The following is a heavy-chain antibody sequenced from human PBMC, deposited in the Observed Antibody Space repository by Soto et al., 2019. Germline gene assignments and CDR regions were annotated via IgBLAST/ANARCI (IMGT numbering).Heavy chain of an antibody. CDR3: ARFDYYDSSGYLDFGPK. Sequence: SETLSLTCTVSGGFISDSNDHWGWIRQSPGQGLEWIGSFHKSGSIHYNPPFKSRATISVATSKNQFSLKLRSVTAADTAVYYCARFDYYDSSGYLDFGPKWGQGTLVTVSS. V-gene: IGHV4-39*07. J-gene: IGHJ4*02. CDR2: FHKSGSI. D-gene: IGHD3-22*01. CDR1: GGFISDSNDH.